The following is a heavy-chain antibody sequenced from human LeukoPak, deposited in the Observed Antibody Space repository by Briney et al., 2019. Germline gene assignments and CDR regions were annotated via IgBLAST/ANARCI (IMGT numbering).Heavy chain of an antibody. V-gene: IGHV3-74*01. CDR3: ARGLHWNDFNWFDS. D-gene: IGHD1-1*01. CDR2: IQTDGST. Sequence: GGSLRLSCAASGFTFTNFWMNWVRQTPGKGLMWVSRIQTDGSTRYAESVKGRFTISRDNAKNTVYLQMNTLSAEDTAIFYCARGLHWNDFNWFDSWGQGTLVTVSS. CDR1: GFTFTNFW. J-gene: IGHJ5*01.